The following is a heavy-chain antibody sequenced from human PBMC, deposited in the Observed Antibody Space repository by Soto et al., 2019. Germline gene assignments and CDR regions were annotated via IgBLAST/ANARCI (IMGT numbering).Heavy chain of an antibody. D-gene: IGHD6-13*01. V-gene: IGHV1-69*02. CDR2: IIPILGIA. CDR1: GGTFSSYT. J-gene: IGHJ4*02. CDR3: ARVRYSSSWYVDY. Sequence: QVQLVQSGAEVKKPGSSVKVSCKASGGTFSSYTISWVRQAPGQGLEWMGRIIPILGIANYAQKFQGRVTTTADKSTSTAYMELSSLRSEDTAVYYCARVRYSSSWYVDYWGQGTLVTVSS.